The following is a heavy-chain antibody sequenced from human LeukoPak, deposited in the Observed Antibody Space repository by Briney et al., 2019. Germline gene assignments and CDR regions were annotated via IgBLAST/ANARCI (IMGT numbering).Heavy chain of an antibody. Sequence: PGGSLRLSCAASGFTFSSYWMHWVRQAPGKGLVWVSRINSDGSSTSYADSVKGRFTISRDNAKNSLHLQMNSLRAEDTAVYYCARKLWFGEPCCYFDYWGQGTLVTVSS. V-gene: IGHV3-74*01. CDR3: ARKLWFGEPCCYFDY. CDR1: GFTFSSYW. D-gene: IGHD3-10*01. J-gene: IGHJ4*02. CDR2: INSDGSST.